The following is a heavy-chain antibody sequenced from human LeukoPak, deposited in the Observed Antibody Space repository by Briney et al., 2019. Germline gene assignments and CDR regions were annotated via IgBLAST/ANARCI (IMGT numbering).Heavy chain of an antibody. CDR1: GYTFTSYG. D-gene: IGHD6-19*01. Sequence: ASVKVSCKASGYTFTSYGISWVRQAPGQGLEWMGWISAYNGNTNYAQKLQGRVTMTTDTSTSTAYMELRSLRSDDTAVYYCARPRSIAVAGTSYYYMDVWGKGTTVTVSS. V-gene: IGHV1-18*01. CDR3: ARPRSIAVAGTSYYYMDV. J-gene: IGHJ6*03. CDR2: ISAYNGNT.